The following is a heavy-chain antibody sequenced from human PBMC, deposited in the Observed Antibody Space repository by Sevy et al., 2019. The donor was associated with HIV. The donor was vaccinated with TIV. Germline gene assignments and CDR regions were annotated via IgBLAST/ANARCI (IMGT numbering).Heavy chain of an antibody. V-gene: IGHV4-39*01. D-gene: IGHD2-8*02. CDR2: AFSTGST. CDR1: GASVTRRSYY. CDR3: ARHVLVARAPAMEFGY. J-gene: IGHJ4*02. Sequence: SETLSLTCTVSGASVTRRSYYWAWIRQTPGKGLEWIGSAFSTGSTYFNPSLRSRVTISVDTSKNQFSLNLKSVTAADTAVYFCARHVLVARAPAMEFGYWGEGTLVAVSS.